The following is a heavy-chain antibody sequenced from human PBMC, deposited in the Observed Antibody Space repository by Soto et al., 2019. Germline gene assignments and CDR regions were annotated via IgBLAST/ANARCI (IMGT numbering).Heavy chain of an antibody. J-gene: IGHJ4*02. Sequence: PGGSLILSCAASGFTFSSYWMSWVRKAPGKGLEWVANIKQDGSEKYYVDSVKGRFTISRDNAKNSLYLQMNSLRDEDTAVYYCARDSPAEPPNWYSSGCVDYWGQGTLVTVSS. CDR3: ARDSPAEPPNWYSSGCVDY. CDR2: IKQDGSEK. D-gene: IGHD6-19*01. V-gene: IGHV3-7*01. CDR1: GFTFSSYW.